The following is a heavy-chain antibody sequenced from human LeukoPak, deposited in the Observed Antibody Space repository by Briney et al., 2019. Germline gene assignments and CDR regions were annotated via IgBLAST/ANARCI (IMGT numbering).Heavy chain of an antibody. Sequence: GGSLRLSCAASGFTSSSYEMNWVRQAPGKGLEWVSYISSSGSTIYYADSVKGRLTISRDNAKNSLYLQMNSLRAEDTAVYYCARDPRGFRVAFDIWGQGTMVTVSS. CDR1: GFTSSSYE. CDR2: ISSSGSTI. J-gene: IGHJ3*02. V-gene: IGHV3-48*03. CDR3: ARDPRGFRVAFDI.